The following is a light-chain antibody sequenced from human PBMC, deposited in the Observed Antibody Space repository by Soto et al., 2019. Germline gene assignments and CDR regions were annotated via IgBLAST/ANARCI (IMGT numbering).Light chain of an antibody. V-gene: IGLV2-23*02. CDR2: DVI. CDR3: CSYAGSKWV. CDR1: SSDVGSYHL. Sequence: QSVLTQPASVSGSPGQSITISCTGSSSDVGSYHLVSWYQQHPGKAPKLMIYDVIQRPSGVSNRFSGSKSGNTASLTISGLQAEDEADYYCCSYAGSKWVFGGGTKVTVL. J-gene: IGLJ3*02.